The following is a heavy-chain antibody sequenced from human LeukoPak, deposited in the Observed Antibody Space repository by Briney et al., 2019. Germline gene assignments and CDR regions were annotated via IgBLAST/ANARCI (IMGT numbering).Heavy chain of an antibody. J-gene: IGHJ4*02. V-gene: IGHV4-34*01. D-gene: IGHD3-3*01. Sequence: SETLSLTCAVYGGSFSGYYWNWIRQPPGKGLEWIGEINHSGSTNYNPSLKSRVTISVDTSKNQFSLKLSSVTAADTAVYYCGRGGNVIRFLGWFFGPPGSNSLDYGGKGTLV. CDR2: INHSGST. CDR3: GRGGNVIRFLGWFFGPPGSNSLDY. CDR1: GGSFSGYY.